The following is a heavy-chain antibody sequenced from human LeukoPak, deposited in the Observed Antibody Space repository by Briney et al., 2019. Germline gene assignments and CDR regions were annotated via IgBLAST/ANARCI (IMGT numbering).Heavy chain of an antibody. CDR2: IRFDGSNK. Sequence: PWGSLRLSCAASGFTFSNYGMHWVRQAPGKGLEWVAFIRFDGSNKYYVDSVKGRFTISRDNSKNTPYLQMNSLRAEDTAVYYCAKDVVWASDYWGQGTLVTVSS. D-gene: IGHD3-16*01. CDR1: GFTFSNYG. CDR3: AKDVVWASDY. J-gene: IGHJ4*02. V-gene: IGHV3-30*02.